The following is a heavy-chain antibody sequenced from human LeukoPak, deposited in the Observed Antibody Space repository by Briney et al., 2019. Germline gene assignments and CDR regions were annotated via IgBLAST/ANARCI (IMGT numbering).Heavy chain of an antibody. CDR2: ISSSGSTI. V-gene: IGHV3-11*01. CDR3: AREYKQWLPAGPFDY. CDR1: GFTFSDHY. D-gene: IGHD6-19*01. J-gene: IGHJ4*02. Sequence: PGGSLRLSCAASGFTFSDHYMSWIRQAPGKGLEWVSHISSSGSTIYYADSVKGRFTISRDNAKNSLYLQMNSLRAEDTAVYYCAREYKQWLPAGPFDYWGQGTLVTVSS.